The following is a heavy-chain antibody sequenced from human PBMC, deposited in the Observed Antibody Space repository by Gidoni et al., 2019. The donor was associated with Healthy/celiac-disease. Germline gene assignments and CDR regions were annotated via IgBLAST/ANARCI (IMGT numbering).Heavy chain of an antibody. CDR1: VGSISSGDYY. CDR3: ASWLSLDWGAFDY. D-gene: IGHD3-9*01. Sequence: QVQLQESGPGLVKPSQTLSLTCTVSVGSISSGDYYWSWIRPPPGKGLEWIGYIYYSGSTYYNPSLKSRVTISVDTSKNQFSLKLSSVTAADTAVYYCASWLSLDWGAFDYWGQGTLVTVSS. J-gene: IGHJ4*02. CDR2: IYYSGST. V-gene: IGHV4-30-4*01.